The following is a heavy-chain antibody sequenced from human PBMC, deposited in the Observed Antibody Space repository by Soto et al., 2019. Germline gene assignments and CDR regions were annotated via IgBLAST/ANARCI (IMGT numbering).Heavy chain of an antibody. CDR2: ISAYNGNT. D-gene: IGHD2-8*01. V-gene: IGHV1-18*01. Sequence: QVHLVQSGAEVKKPGASVKVSCKASGYTFTSYGISWVRQAPGQGLEWMGWISAYNGNTNYAQKLQGRVTMTTDTSTSTAYMELRSLTSDDTAVYYCARANHCTNGVWYIMEMDYWGQGTLVTVSS. J-gene: IGHJ4*02. CDR3: ARANHCTNGVWYIMEMDY. CDR1: GYTFTSYG.